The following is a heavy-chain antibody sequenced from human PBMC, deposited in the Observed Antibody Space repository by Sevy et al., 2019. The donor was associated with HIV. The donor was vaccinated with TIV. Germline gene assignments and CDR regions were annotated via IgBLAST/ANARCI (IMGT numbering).Heavy chain of an antibody. Sequence: ASVKVSCKASGGTFSSYAISWVRQAPGRGLEWMGGIIPIFGTANYAQKFQGRVTITADESTSTAYMELSSLRSEDTAVYYCARSVIVPYGMDVWGQGTTVTVSS. V-gene: IGHV1-69*13. D-gene: IGHD3-3*01. J-gene: IGHJ6*02. CDR1: GGTFSSYA. CDR2: IIPIFGTA. CDR3: ARSVIVPYGMDV.